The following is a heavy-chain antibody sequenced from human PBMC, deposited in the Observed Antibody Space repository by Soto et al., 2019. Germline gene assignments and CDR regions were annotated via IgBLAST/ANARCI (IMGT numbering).Heavy chain of an antibody. J-gene: IGHJ4*02. D-gene: IGHD5-12*01. V-gene: IGHV1-3*01. Sequence: ASVKVSCKASGYTFTSYAMHWVRQAPGQSLEWMGWINPGNGNTKYSQNFQGRVTITRDTSASTAYMELSSLRSEDTAVYYCARGWLRDPWMYWGQGTLVTVSS. CDR1: GYTFTSYA. CDR3: ARGWLRDPWMY. CDR2: INPGNGNT.